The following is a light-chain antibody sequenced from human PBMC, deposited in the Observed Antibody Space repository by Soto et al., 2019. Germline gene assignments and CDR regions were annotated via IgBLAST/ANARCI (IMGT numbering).Light chain of an antibody. V-gene: IGKV3-20*01. CDR3: QQYGSSPST. CDR1: QSVRSSN. Sequence: EIVLTQSPGTLSLSPGERATLSCRASQSVRSSNLAWYQQKPGQAPRLLIYGASSRATGIPDRFSGSGSGTDFTLTISRLEPEDFAVYYCQQYGSSPSTFGQGTKV. J-gene: IGKJ1*01. CDR2: GAS.